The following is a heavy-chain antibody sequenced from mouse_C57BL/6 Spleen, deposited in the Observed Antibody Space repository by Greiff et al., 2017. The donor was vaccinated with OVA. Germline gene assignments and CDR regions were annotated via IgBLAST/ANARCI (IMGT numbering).Heavy chain of an antibody. Sequence: EVQVVESGEGLVKPGGSLKLSCAASGFTFSSYAMSWVRQTPEKRLEWVAYISSGGDYIYYADTVKGRFTIARENAWNNLYLQMSSLKSEDTAMYYCTRALPPQGYFDVWGTGTTVTVSS. CDR2: ISSGGDYI. CDR3: TRALPPQGYFDV. J-gene: IGHJ1*03. V-gene: IGHV5-9-1*02. CDR1: GFTFSSYA.